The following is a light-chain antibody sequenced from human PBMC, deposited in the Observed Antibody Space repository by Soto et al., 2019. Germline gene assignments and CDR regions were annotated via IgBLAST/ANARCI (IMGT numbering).Light chain of an antibody. V-gene: IGKV3-15*01. CDR2: GAS. J-gene: IGKJ5*01. CDR3: QQYHNWPPIT. CDR1: QSVSRN. Sequence: EIVMTQSPATLSVSPGERATLSCRASQSVSRNLAWYQQKPGQAPRLLIYGASTRATGIPARFSGSGSGTEFSLTIISRQSEDVVVYYCQQYHNWPPITFGQGTRLEIK.